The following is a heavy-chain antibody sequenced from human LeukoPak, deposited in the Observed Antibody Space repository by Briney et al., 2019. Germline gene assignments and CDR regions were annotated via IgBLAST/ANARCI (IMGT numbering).Heavy chain of an antibody. J-gene: IGHJ5*02. CDR3: ARDLRNDYGDYGRTRNWFDP. CDR2: IIPIFGTA. D-gene: IGHD4-17*01. V-gene: IGHV1-69*13. CDR1: GGTFSSYA. Sequence: SVKVSCKASGGTFSSYANSWVRQAPGQGLEWMGGIIPIFGTANYAQKFQGRVTITADESTSTAYMELSSLRSEDTAVYYCARDLRNDYGDYGRTRNWFDPWGQGTLVTVSS.